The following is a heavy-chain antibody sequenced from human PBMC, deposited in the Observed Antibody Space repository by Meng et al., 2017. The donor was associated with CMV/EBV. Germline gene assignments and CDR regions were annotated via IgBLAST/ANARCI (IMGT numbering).Heavy chain of an antibody. CDR3: AKGREYQLLYRWYYYGTDV. CDR2: IRYDGSNK. D-gene: IGHD2-2*02. Sequence: GSLRLSCSASGFTFRSYGMHWVRQGPGKGLEWVAFIRYDGSNKYYADSVKGRFTISRDNSKNTLYLQMNSLRAEDTAVYYCAKGREYQLLYRWYYYGTDVWGQGTTVTVSS. CDR1: GFTFRSYG. J-gene: IGHJ6*02. V-gene: IGHV3-30*02.